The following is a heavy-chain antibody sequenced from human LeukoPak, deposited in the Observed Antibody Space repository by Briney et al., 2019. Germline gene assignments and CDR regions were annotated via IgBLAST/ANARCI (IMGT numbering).Heavy chain of an antibody. CDR1: GGSISSGSYY. V-gene: IGHV4-61*02. D-gene: IGHD3-22*01. Sequence: PSETLSLTCTVSGGSISSGSYYWSWIRQPAGKGLEWIGRMYTSGSTNYNPSLKSRVTISVDTSKNQFSLKLSSVTAADTAVYYCAREDYETSSGFDIWGQGTMVTVSS. CDR2: MYTSGST. J-gene: IGHJ3*02. CDR3: AREDYETSSGFDI.